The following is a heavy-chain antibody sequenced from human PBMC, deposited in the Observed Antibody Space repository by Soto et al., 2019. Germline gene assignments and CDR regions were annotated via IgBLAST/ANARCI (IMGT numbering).Heavy chain of an antibody. CDR1: GGSISSYY. V-gene: IGHV4-59*08. Sequence: PSETLSLTCTVSGGSISSYYWSWIRQPPGKGLEWIGYIYYSGSTNYNPPLKSRLTMSLDASKNQFSLKLTSVTAADAAVYFCARQMRGPIPHFGWLSPVASWGQGTLVTVSS. J-gene: IGHJ5*02. D-gene: IGHD3-9*01. CDR3: ARQMRGPIPHFGWLSPVAS. CDR2: IYYSGST.